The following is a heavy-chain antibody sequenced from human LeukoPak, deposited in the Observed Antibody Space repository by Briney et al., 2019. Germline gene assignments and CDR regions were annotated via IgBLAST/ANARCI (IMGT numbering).Heavy chain of an antibody. CDR2: IWYGGSNK. CDR1: GFTFSSYG. Sequence: PGRSLRLSCAASGFTFSSYGMHWVRQAPGKGLEWVAVIWYGGSNKYYADSVKGRFTISRDNSKNTLYLQMNNLRAEDRAVYYCARGTNNAFDIWGQGTIVTVSS. V-gene: IGHV3-33*08. D-gene: IGHD2-2*01. J-gene: IGHJ3*02. CDR3: ARGTNNAFDI.